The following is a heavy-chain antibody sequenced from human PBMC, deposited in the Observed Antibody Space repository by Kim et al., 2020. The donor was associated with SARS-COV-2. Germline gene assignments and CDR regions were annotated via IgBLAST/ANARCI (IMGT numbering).Heavy chain of an antibody. CDR3: ARATMLGNNDAVDL. CDR1: GFTFSSHS. J-gene: IGHJ3*01. V-gene: IGHV3-21*01. Sequence: GGSLRLSCAASGFTFSSHSMYWVRQAPGKGLEWVSSIDNSGSYIYFADSLKGRFTVSRDNAKNSLYLQMKSLRAEDTAVYYCARATMLGNNDAVDLWG. CDR2: IDNSGSYI. D-gene: IGHD3-10*02.